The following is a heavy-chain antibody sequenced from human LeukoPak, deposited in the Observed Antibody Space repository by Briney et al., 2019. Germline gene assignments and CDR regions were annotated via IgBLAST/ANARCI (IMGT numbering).Heavy chain of an antibody. J-gene: IGHJ4*02. CDR3: ARDSYSSGWFSDY. V-gene: IGHV1-2*02. D-gene: IGHD6-19*01. Sequence: ASVKVSCKASGYTFTGYYMHWVRQAPGQGLEWMGWINPNSGGTNYAQKFQGRVTMTRDTSISAAYMELSRLRSDDTAVYYCARDSYSSGWFSDYWGQGTLVT. CDR1: GYTFTGYY. CDR2: INPNSGGT.